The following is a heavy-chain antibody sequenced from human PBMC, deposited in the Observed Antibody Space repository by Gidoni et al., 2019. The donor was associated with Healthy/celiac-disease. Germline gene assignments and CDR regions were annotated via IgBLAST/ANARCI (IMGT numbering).Heavy chain of an antibody. D-gene: IGHD3-10*01. Sequence: QLQLQESGPGLVKPSETLSLTCTVSGGSISRRSYYWGWIRQPPGKGLEWIGSIYYSGSNYYNQPLKSRVNIYVDTSKNQFSLKLSSVTAADTAVYYCARLPIRGASSNAFDIWGQGTMVTVSS. CDR1: GGSISRRSYY. J-gene: IGHJ3*02. V-gene: IGHV4-39*01. CDR2: IYYSGSN. CDR3: ARLPIRGASSNAFDI.